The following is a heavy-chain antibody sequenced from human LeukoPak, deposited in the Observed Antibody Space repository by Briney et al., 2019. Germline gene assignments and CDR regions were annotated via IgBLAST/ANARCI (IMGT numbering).Heavy chain of an antibody. Sequence: PSETLSLTCTVSGGSISSLHWRWIRQPPAKRLERVGSTYNSGSTNYNPSLKRRVTISVVTPKNQLSLKLSSVTAADTAVYYCARETGTTPPYYFDYWGKGTLVTVSS. V-gene: IGHV4-59*01. CDR2: TYNSGST. J-gene: IGHJ4*02. CDR3: ARETGTTPPYYFDY. D-gene: IGHD1-1*01. CDR1: GGSISSLH.